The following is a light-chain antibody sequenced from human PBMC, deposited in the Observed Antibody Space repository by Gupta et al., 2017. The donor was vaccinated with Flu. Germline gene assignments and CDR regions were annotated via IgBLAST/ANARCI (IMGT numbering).Light chain of an antibody. CDR3: QHYDYSSWT. CDR2: DAS. J-gene: IGKJ1*01. Sequence: EIVLTQSPGTLSLSPGERATLSCRVSQSVSSSSLAWYQQKPGQAPRLLIYDASSRATGIPDRFSGSGSGTDFALTISRLEPEDFALYYCQHYDYSSWTFGQGTKVEVK. CDR1: QSVSSSS. V-gene: IGKV3-20*01.